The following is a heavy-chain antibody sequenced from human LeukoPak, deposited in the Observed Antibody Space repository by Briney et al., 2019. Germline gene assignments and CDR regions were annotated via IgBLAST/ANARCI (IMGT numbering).Heavy chain of an antibody. CDR2: VDPEDGET. D-gene: IGHD6-13*01. J-gene: IGHJ4*02. Sequence: ASVKVSCKVSGYTFTDYYMHWVQQAPGKGLGWMGLVDPEDGETVYAEKFQGRVTITADTSTDTAYMELSSLRSEDTAVYYCATRDSSSPIDYWGQGTLVTVSS. V-gene: IGHV1-69-2*01. CDR3: ATRDSSSPIDY. CDR1: GYTFTDYY.